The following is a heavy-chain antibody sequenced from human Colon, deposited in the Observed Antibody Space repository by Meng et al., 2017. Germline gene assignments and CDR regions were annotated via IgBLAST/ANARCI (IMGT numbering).Heavy chain of an antibody. CDR2: LHYSGST. CDR3: ARGNVIWLGDFQRKGGLDS. Sequence: GSLRLSCNVSGVSISNYYWNWVRQPPGKGPEWIGYLHYSGSTKYNPSLKSRVTISGDTSKNQFSLTLTSVTAADTAVYYCARGNVIWLGDFQRKGGLDSWGQGTRVTVSS. CDR1: GVSISNYY. V-gene: IGHV4-59*01. D-gene: IGHD3-10*01. J-gene: IGHJ1*01.